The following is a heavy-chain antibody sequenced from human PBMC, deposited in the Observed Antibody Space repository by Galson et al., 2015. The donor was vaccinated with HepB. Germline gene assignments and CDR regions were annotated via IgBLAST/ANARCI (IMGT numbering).Heavy chain of an antibody. CDR1: GFTFRNAW. J-gene: IGHJ6*02. D-gene: IGHD3-10*01. V-gene: IGHV3-15*01. CDR3: ITDRPIGGLWRAMDV. CDR2: IRSKTDGGTT. Sequence: SLRLSCAASGFTFRNAWMSWVRQAPGKGLEWVGRIRSKTDGGTTDYAAPVKGRFTISRDDSKNTLFLQMNSLKTEDTATYYCITDRPIGGLWRAMDVWGPGTTVTVSS.